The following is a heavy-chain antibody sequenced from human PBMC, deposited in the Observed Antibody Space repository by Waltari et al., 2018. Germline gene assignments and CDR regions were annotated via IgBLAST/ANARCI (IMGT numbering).Heavy chain of an antibody. CDR1: GGSISSGSYY. CDR3: ARGSIVVVVAAIRYYYGMDV. V-gene: IGHV4-61*02. CDR2: IYTSGST. D-gene: IGHD2-15*01. Sequence: QVQLQESGPGLVKPSQTLSLTCTVSGGSISSGSYYWSWIRQPAGKGLEWIGRIYTSGSTNYNPSLKSRVTISVDTAKNQISLKLSSVTAADTAVYYCARGSIVVVVAAIRYYYGMDVWGQGTTVTVSS. J-gene: IGHJ6*02.